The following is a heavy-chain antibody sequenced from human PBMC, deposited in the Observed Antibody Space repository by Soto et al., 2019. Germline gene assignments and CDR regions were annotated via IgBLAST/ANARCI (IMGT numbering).Heavy chain of an antibody. J-gene: IGHJ5*02. D-gene: IGHD3-9*01. Sequence: SETLSLTCTVSGGSISSYYWSWIRQPPGKGLEWIGYIYYSGSTNYNPSLKSRVTISVDTSKNQFSLRLSSVTAADTAVYYCARLRYFEWHFDPWGQGTLVTVSS. CDR2: IYYSGST. CDR3: ARLRYFEWHFDP. V-gene: IGHV4-59*01. CDR1: GGSISSYY.